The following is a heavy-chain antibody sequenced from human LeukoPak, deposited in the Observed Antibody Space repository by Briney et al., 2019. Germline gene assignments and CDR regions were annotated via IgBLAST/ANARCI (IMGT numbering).Heavy chain of an antibody. D-gene: IGHD5-24*01. CDR3: ARVEMGTYSGTYFDY. CDR2: IYYSGST. CDR1: GGSISSYY. V-gene: IGHV4-59*08. Sequence: PSETLSLTCTVSGGSISSYYWSWIRQPPGKGLEWIGYIYYSGSTNYNPSLKSRVTISVDTSKNQFSLKLSSVTAADTAVYYCARVEMGTYSGTYFDYWGQGTLVTVSS. J-gene: IGHJ4*02.